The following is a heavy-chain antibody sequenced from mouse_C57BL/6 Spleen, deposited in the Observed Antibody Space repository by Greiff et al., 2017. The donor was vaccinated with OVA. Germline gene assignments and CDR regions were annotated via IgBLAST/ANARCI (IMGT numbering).Heavy chain of an antibody. CDR1: GYSITSGYY. CDR2: ISYDGSN. D-gene: IGHD2-1*01. Sequence: ESGPGLVKPSQSLSLTCSVTGYSITSGYYWNWIRQFPGNKLEWMGYISYDGSNNYNPSLKNRIPITRDTSKNQFFLKLNSVTTEDTATYYCARDPSYYGNYEAMDYWGQGTSVTVSS. CDR3: ARDPSYYGNYEAMDY. J-gene: IGHJ4*01. V-gene: IGHV3-6*01.